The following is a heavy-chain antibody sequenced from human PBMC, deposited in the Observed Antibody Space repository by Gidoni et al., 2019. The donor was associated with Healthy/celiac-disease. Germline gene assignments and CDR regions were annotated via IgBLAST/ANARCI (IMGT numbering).Heavy chain of an antibody. V-gene: IGHV3-48*03. CDR1: GFTFSSYA. D-gene: IGHD1-26*01. CDR2: ISSSGSTI. J-gene: IGHJ4*02. CDR3: ARAQKWELLPPF. Sequence: EVQLVESGGGLVQPGGSLRLSCAASGFTFSSYAMNWVRQAPGKGLEWVSYISSSGSTIYYADSVKGRFTISRDNAKNSLYLQMNSLRAEDTAVYYCARAQKWELLPPFWGQGTLVTVSS.